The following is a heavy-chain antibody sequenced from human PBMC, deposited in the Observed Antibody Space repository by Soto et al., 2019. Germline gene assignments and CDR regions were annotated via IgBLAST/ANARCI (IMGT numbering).Heavy chain of an antibody. J-gene: IGHJ4*02. D-gene: IGHD6-19*01. CDR2: INAGNGNT. Sequence: QVQLVQSGAEEKKVGASVKVSCKASGYTFTSYAMHWVRQAPGQRLEWMGWINAGNGNTKYSQKFQGRVTITRDTSASTAYMELSSLRSEDTAVSDCAGLPDIAVADYWGQGNVVSVSS. CDR3: AGLPDIAVADY. CDR1: GYTFTSYA. V-gene: IGHV1-3*05.